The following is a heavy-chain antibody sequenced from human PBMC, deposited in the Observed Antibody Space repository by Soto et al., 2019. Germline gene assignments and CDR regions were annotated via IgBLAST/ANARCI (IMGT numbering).Heavy chain of an antibody. CDR3: TRGARAYCGGDCPYYFDY. V-gene: IGHV1-69*13. J-gene: IGHJ4*02. CDR1: GGTFSSYA. Sequence: GASVKVSCKASGGTFSSYAISWVRQAPGQGLEWMGGIIPIFGTANYAQKFQGRVTITADESTSTAYMELSSLRSEDTAVYYCTRGARAYCGGDCPYYFDYWGQGTLVTVSS. CDR2: IIPIFGTA. D-gene: IGHD2-21*02.